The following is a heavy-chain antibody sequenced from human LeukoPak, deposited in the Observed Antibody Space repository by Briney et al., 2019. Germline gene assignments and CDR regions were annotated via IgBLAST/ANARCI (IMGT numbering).Heavy chain of an antibody. CDR3: ARLEVPVATSDAFDI. Sequence: GESLKISCKGSGYSFTSYWIGWVRQMPGKGLEWMGIIYPGDSDTRYSPSFQGQVTISADKSISTAYLQWSSLKASDTAMYYCARLEVPVATSDAFDIWGQGTMVTVSS. V-gene: IGHV5-51*01. D-gene: IGHD2-2*01. CDR2: IYPGDSDT. J-gene: IGHJ3*02. CDR1: GYSFTSYW.